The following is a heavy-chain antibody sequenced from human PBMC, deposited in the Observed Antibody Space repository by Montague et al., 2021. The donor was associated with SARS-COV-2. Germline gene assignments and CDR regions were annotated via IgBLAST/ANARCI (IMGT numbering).Heavy chain of an antibody. CDR2: TYYRSKRYN. Sequence: CAISGDSVAINIATWNWVRQSPSRDLEWLGITYYRSKRYNDYAESVKSRITIDPDTSKHQFSLHLNSVTPEDTAVYYCARIPVGSKYYFDFWGQGTLVTVSS. D-gene: IGHD2-2*01. CDR3: ARIPVGSKYYFDF. J-gene: IGHJ4*02. V-gene: IGHV6-1*01. CDR1: GDSVAINIAT.